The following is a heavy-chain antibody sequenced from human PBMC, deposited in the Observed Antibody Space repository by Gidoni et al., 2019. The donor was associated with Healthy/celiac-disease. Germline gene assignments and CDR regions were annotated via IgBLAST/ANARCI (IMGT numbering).Heavy chain of an antibody. Sequence: EVQLVESGGGLVQPGGSLRPPCAASGFTFRSYWMSWVRQAPGKGLEWVANIKQDGSEKYYVDSVKGRFTISRDNAKNSLYLQMNSLRAEDTAVYYCARDRNLDIVVVPAAIDYWGQGTLVTVSS. CDR1: GFTFRSYW. V-gene: IGHV3-7*05. CDR2: IKQDGSEK. J-gene: IGHJ4*02. CDR3: ARDRNLDIVVVPAAIDY. D-gene: IGHD2-2*01.